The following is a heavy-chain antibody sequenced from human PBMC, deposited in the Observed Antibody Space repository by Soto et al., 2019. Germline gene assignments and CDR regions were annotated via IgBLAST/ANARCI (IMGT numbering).Heavy chain of an antibody. J-gene: IGHJ4*02. CDR2: INPSGGSR. D-gene: IGHD2-15*01. CDR3: ARDREFCSGGTCYMLDY. CDR1: GYSFTSND. Sequence: ASVHVSHMASGYSFTSNDMHWVRQAPGQGPEWMGIINPSGGSRRYAQRFQGRVNMTRDKSTSTVYMELSSLRTEDTAVYYCARDREFCSGGTCYMLDYWGQGTPVTVSS. V-gene: IGHV1-46*01.